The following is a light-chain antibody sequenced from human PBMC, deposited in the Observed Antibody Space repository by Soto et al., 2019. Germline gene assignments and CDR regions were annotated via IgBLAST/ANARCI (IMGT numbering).Light chain of an antibody. Sequence: QSVLTQPPSASGSRGQSVTISCTGTSVDINYVSWFQQHPRKAPKLIICEVTKRPSGVPDRFSGSKSGNTASLTVSGLQDDDEADYYCRSYAGRDIWVFGGGTKLTVL. CDR3: RSYAGRDIWV. V-gene: IGLV2-8*01. CDR1: SVDINY. J-gene: IGLJ3*02. CDR2: EVT.